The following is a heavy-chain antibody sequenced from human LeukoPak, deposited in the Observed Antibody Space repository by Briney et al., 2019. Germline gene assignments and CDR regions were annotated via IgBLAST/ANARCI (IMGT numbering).Heavy chain of an antibody. CDR2: INHSGST. V-gene: IGHV4-34*01. J-gene: IGHJ4*02. Sequence: SETLSLTCAVYGGSFSGYYCSWIRQPPGKGLEWIGEINHSGSTNYNPSLKSRVTISVDTSKNQFSLKLSSVTAADTAVYYCARGRGDFWSGYYEPYFDYWGQGTLVTVSS. CDR1: GGSFSGYY. D-gene: IGHD3-3*01. CDR3: ARGRGDFWSGYYEPYFDY.